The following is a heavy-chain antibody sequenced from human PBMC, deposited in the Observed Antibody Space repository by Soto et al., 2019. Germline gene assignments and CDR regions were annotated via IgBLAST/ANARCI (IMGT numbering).Heavy chain of an antibody. V-gene: IGHV3-11*01. D-gene: IGHD6-19*01. CDR2: ISSSGTTI. Sequence: GSLRLSCAASGFTFSDYYMSWIRQAPGKGLEWVSYISSSGTTIYYADSVKGRFTISRDNAKSSLYLQMNSLRAEDTAVYYCARDRYSSGWHPFDYWGQGTLVTVSS. CDR3: ARDRYSSGWHPFDY. J-gene: IGHJ4*02. CDR1: GFTFSDYY.